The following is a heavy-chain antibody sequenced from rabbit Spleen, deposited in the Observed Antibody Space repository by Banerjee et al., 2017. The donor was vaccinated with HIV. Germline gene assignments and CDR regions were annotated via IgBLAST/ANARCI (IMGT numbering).Heavy chain of an antibody. CDR3: ATDTYGVGAFDL. J-gene: IGHJ4*01. CDR2: IYAGSSGTT. D-gene: IGHD6-1*01. V-gene: IGHV1S45*01. Sequence: QEQLRETGGGLVQPGGSLTLSCTASGFSFSSSYCVCWVRQAPGKGLEWIACIYAGSSGTTYYATWARGRFTISKTSSTTVTLQMTRLTAADTATYFCATDTYGVGAFDLWGPGTLVTVS. CDR1: GFSFSSSYC.